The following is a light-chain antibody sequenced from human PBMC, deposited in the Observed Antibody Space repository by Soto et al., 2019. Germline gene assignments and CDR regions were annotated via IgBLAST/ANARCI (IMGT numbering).Light chain of an antibody. CDR1: QSVSSSY. CDR3: QQYGSSLYT. V-gene: IGKV3-20*01. Sequence: EIVLTQSPGTLSLSPGERATLSCRASQSVSSSYLAWYQQKPDQAPRLLIYGASSRATGIPDRFSGSGSGTDFTLTINRLEPEDFAVYYCQQYGSSLYTFGQGTKLEIK. CDR2: GAS. J-gene: IGKJ2*01.